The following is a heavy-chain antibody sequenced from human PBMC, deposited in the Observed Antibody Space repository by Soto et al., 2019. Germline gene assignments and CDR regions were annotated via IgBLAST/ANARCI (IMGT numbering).Heavy chain of an antibody. Sequence: GGSLRLSCAASGFIFSDYYMSWIRQAPGKGLEWLAYISRDGNAIFYADSVIGRFTVSRDNAKNSLFLQMDDLRAEDTAMFFCARGAEMSSLTKWFDPWGQGTMVTVS. CDR1: GFIFSDYY. J-gene: IGHJ5*02. V-gene: IGHV3-11*01. CDR2: ISRDGNAI. CDR3: ARGAEMSSLTKWFDP. D-gene: IGHD1-1*01.